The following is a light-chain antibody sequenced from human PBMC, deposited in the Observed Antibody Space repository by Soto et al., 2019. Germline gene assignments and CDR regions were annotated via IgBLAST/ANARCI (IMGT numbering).Light chain of an antibody. CDR1: HSLLYSYGKTY. J-gene: IGKJ4*01. CDR2: KVS. V-gene: IGKV2-30*01. Sequence: DVVMTQSPLSLPVALGQPASISCRSSHSLLYSYGKTYLTWFHQRPGQSPRRLIYKVSNRDSGVPDRFSGSGSGTDFTLKISRVEADDVGVYSCLQGKHWPLNFGDGTQVEIK. CDR3: LQGKHWPLN.